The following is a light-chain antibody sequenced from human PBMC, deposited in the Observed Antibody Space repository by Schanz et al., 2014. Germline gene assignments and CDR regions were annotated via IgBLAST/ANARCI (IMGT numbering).Light chain of an antibody. V-gene: IGLV2-11*01. Sequence: QSALTQPRSVSGSPGQSVTISCTGTSSDVGGYNFVSWYQQHPGKAPKLMIYDVTNRPSGVSNRFSGSKSGNTASLTISGLQAEDEADYYCSSYAGSNKKFGGGTKLTVL. CDR2: DVT. J-gene: IGLJ2*01. CDR1: SSDVGGYNF. CDR3: SSYAGSNKK.